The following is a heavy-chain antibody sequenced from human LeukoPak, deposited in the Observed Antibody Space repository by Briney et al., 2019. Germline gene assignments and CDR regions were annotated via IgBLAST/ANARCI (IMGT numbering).Heavy chain of an antibody. CDR1: GSTFSSYA. Sequence: ASVKVSCKASGSTFSSYAISWVRQAPGQGLEWMGRIIPIFGIANYAQKFQGRVTITADKSTSTAYMELSSLRSEDTAVYYCASPNQWLAYYYYGIDDWGQGTTVTVSS. J-gene: IGHJ6*02. D-gene: IGHD6-19*01. CDR2: IIPIFGIA. CDR3: ASPNQWLAYYYYGIDD. V-gene: IGHV1-69*04.